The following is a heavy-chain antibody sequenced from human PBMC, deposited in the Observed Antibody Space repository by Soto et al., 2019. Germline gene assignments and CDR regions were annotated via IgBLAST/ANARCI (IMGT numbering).Heavy chain of an antibody. CDR2: TTYDGGIK. Sequence: PGGSLRLSCAASGFSFSSYGMEWVRLAPGKGLEWVAATTYDGGIKHYVDSVKGRFTISRDNSKNTLYLQMNSLRVEDTATYYCARGPSSFSQIDYWGQGTLVTVSS. CDR1: GFSFSSYG. CDR3: ARGPSSFSQIDY. V-gene: IGHV3-30*03. J-gene: IGHJ4*02. D-gene: IGHD3-3*02.